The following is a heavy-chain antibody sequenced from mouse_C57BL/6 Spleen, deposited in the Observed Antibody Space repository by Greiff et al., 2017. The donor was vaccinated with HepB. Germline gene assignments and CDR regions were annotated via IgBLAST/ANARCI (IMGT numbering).Heavy chain of an antibody. D-gene: IGHD1-3*01. Sequence: VQVVESGPELVKPGASVKISCKASGYAFSSSWMNWVKQRPGKGLEWIGRIYPGDGDTNYNGKFKGKATLTADKSSSTAYMQLSSLTSEDSAVYFCARRYKGNYFYFDYWGQGTTLTVSS. CDR1: GYAFSSSW. CDR3: ARRYKGNYFYFDY. J-gene: IGHJ2*01. V-gene: IGHV1-82*01. CDR2: IYPGDGDT.